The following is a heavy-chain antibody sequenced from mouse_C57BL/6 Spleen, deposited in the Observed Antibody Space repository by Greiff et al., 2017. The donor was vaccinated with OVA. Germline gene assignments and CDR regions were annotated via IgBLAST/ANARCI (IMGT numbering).Heavy chain of an antibody. D-gene: IGHD2-3*01. J-gene: IGHJ2*01. Sequence: VKLQESGPELVKPGASVKISCKASGYAFSSSWMNWVKQRPGKGLEWIGRIYPGDGDTNYNGKFKGKATLTADKSSGTAYMQLSSLTSEDSAVYFCARSDGYYFDYWGQGTTLTVSS. CDR1: GYAFSSSW. CDR2: IYPGDGDT. V-gene: IGHV1-82*01. CDR3: ARSDGYYFDY.